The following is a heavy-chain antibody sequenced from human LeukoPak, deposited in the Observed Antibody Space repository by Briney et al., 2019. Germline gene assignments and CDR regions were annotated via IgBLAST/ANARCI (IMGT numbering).Heavy chain of an antibody. CDR3: ARVSGGFGTYREDY. V-gene: IGHV3-7*01. J-gene: IGHJ4*02. CDR1: GFTFYNYW. CDR2: IKQDGSEK. Sequence: GGSLGLSCAASGFTFYNYWMTWVRQAPGKGLEWVANIKQDGSEKYYLGSVRGRFTISRDNTENSLYLQMNSLRADDTAVYYCARVSGGFGTYREDYWGQGTLVTVSS. D-gene: IGHD1-26*01.